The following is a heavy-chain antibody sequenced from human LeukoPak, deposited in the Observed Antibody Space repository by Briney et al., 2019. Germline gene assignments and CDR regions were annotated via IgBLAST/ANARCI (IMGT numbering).Heavy chain of an antibody. D-gene: IGHD3/OR15-3a*01. CDR3: ARELDYDGPNGVDY. Sequence: GGSLRLSCAASGFTFSSYSMNWVRQAPGKGLEGVSSISSSSSDIYYGDSVKGRFPISRDNAKNSLYMQMNSLRAEDTAVYYCARELDYDGPNGVDYWGQGTLVTVSS. CDR1: GFTFSSYS. CDR2: ISSSSSDI. V-gene: IGHV3-21*01. J-gene: IGHJ4*02.